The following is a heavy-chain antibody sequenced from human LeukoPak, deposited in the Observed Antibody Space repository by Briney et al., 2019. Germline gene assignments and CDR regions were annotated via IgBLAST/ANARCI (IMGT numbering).Heavy chain of an antibody. Sequence: GGSLRLSCAASGFSFGTYAITWVRQAPGKGLEWVSGISGSGGSTYYADSVKGRFTISRDNSKNTLYLQMNSLRAEDTAVYYCARKWVHYYDSSGYFDYWGQGTLVTVSS. V-gene: IGHV3-23*01. J-gene: IGHJ4*02. D-gene: IGHD3-22*01. CDR2: ISGSGGST. CDR3: ARKWVHYYDSSGYFDY. CDR1: GFSFGTYA.